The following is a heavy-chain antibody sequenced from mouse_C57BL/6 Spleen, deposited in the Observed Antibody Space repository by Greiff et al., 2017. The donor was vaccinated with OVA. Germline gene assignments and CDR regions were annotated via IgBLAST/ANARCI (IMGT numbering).Heavy chain of an antibody. D-gene: IGHD1-1*01. J-gene: IGHJ4*01. CDR2: IDPSDSYT. Sequence: QVQLQQPGAELVKPGASVKLSCKASGYTFTSYWMQWVKQRPGQGLEWIGEIDPSDSYTNYNQKFKGKATLTVDTSSSTAYMQLSSLTSEDSAVDYCARSGYYGSSLSRAMDYWGQGTSVTVSS. CDR3: ARSGYYGSSLSRAMDY. CDR1: GYTFTSYW. V-gene: IGHV1-50*01.